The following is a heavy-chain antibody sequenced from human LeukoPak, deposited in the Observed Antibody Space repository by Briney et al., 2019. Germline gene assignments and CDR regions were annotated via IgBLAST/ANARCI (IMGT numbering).Heavy chain of an antibody. J-gene: IGHJ5*02. CDR3: ARLVSSSRFPKSGWFDP. CDR1: GFTFSDYY. Sequence: GGSLRLSCAASGFTFSDYYMSWIRQAPGKGLEWVSYISSSSSYTNYADSVKGRFTISRDNAKNSLYLQMNSLRAEDTAVYYCARLVSSSRFPKSGWFDPWGQGTLVTVSS. V-gene: IGHV3-11*03. CDR2: ISSSSSYT. D-gene: IGHD6-13*01.